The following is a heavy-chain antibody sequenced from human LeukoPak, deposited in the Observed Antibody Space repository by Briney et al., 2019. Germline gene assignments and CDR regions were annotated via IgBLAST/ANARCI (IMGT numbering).Heavy chain of an antibody. D-gene: IGHD5-18*01. Sequence: GGSLRLSCAASGFTFSSYWMHWVRQAPGKGLVWVSRINNDGTTTVYADSVRGRFTISRDNAKNTLYLQMNSLRVEDTAVYYCVRRDAAMVMIWGQGTLVTVSS. V-gene: IGHV3-74*01. CDR3: VRRDAAMVMI. CDR1: GFTFSSYW. CDR2: INNDGTTT. J-gene: IGHJ4*02.